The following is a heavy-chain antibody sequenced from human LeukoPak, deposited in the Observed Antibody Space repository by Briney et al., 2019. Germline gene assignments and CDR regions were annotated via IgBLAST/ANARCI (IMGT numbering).Heavy chain of an antibody. V-gene: IGHV4-30-4*08. J-gene: IGHJ6*02. CDR1: GGSISSGDYY. CDR3: ARVGDYYYGMDV. Sequence: SETLSLTCTVSGGSISSGDYYWSWIRQPPGKGLEWIGYIYYSGSTFYYPSLKSRVTISVDTSKNQFSLKLSSVTAADTAVYYCARVGDYYYGMDVWGQGTTVTVSS. CDR2: IYYSGST.